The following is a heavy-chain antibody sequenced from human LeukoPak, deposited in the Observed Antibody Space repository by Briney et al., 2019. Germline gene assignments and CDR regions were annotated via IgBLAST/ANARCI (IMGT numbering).Heavy chain of an antibody. CDR2: ISGSGSTI. Sequence: GGSLRLSCAASGFTFRNHEMNWVRQAPGKGLEWVSHISGSGSTIYYADSVKGRFTISRDNAKNSLYLQMNSLRAEDTAVYYCARSFDFWGQGNLVTVSS. CDR1: GFTFRNHE. CDR3: ARSFDF. V-gene: IGHV3-48*03. J-gene: IGHJ4*02.